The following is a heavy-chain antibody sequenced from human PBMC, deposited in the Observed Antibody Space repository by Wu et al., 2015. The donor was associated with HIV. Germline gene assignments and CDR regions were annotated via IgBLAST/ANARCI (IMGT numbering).Heavy chain of an antibody. CDR2: IVPILGTT. J-gene: IGHJ4*02. CDR3: ASSPYDSSPVISTVGFFDY. V-gene: IGHV1-69*12. D-gene: IGHD3-22*01. CDR1: GDGFTSYA. Sequence: QVHLVQFGAEVKKPGSSVKVTCKASGDGFTSYAVSWVRQAPGQGLEWVGGIVPILGTTHFAQKFQGRVTITADESTSISYMELSSLRSEDTAVYYCASSPYDSSPVISTVGFFDYWGQGTLVPVSS.